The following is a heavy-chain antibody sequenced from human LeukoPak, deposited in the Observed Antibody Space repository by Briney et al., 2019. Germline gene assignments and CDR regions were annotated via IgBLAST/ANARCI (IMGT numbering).Heavy chain of an antibody. J-gene: IGHJ3*02. V-gene: IGHV4-4*07. CDR2: IYTSGST. CDR3: ARDLDGDSPAAFDI. D-gene: IGHD4-17*01. CDR1: GGSISSYY. Sequence: AETLSLTCTVSGGSISSYYWRWIRQPAGKGLEWVGRIYTSGSTNYNPSLKSRFTMSVDTSKNQFSLKLSSVTAADTAVYYCARDLDGDSPAAFDIWGQGTMVTVSS.